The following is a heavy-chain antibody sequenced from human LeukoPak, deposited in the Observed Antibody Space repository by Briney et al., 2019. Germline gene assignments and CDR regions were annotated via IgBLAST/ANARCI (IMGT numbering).Heavy chain of an antibody. Sequence: TGRPLRFSCAASGFTFSSYGIHWFAQAPGKGLVGVAVISYDGSSKYYADSVKGRFTISRGNFKNTLYLQMNSLKPEDTAVYYCSSLGLAVAPNWVDPWGQGTLVTVSS. CDR1: GFTFSSYG. D-gene: IGHD6-19*01. J-gene: IGHJ5*02. CDR2: ISYDGSSK. V-gene: IGHV3-30*03. CDR3: SSLGLAVAPNWVDP.